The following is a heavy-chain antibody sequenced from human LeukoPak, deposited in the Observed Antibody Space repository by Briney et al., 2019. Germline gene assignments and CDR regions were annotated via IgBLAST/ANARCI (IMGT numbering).Heavy chain of an antibody. V-gene: IGHV3-23*01. CDR1: GFTFSSYA. D-gene: IGHD2-2*01. CDR2: ISGSGGRT. CDR3: ARDPVSLGYSSTSCQGAEGWFDP. J-gene: IGHJ5*02. Sequence: RPGGSLRLSCAASGFTFSSYAMSWVRQAPGKGLEWVSAISGSGGRTYYADSVNGRFTISRDNSKNTLYLQMNSLRAEDTAVYYCARDPVSLGYSSTSCQGAEGWFDPWGQGTLVTVSS.